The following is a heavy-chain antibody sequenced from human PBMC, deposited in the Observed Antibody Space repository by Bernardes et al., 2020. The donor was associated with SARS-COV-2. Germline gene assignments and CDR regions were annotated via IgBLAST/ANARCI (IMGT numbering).Heavy chain of an antibody. CDR1: GFTFSSYG. Sequence: LRLSCAASGFTFSSYGMHWVRQAPGKGLEWVAVISYDGSNKYYADSVKGRFTISRDNSKNTLYLQMNSLRAEDTAVYYCAKGERETYDFWSGYPKDHLTGYYYYYGMDVWGQGTTVTVSS. J-gene: IGHJ6*02. CDR3: AKGERETYDFWSGYPKDHLTGYYYYYGMDV. D-gene: IGHD3-3*01. CDR2: ISYDGSNK. V-gene: IGHV3-30*18.